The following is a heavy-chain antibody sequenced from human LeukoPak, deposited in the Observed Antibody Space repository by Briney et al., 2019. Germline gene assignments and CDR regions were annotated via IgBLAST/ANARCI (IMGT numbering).Heavy chain of an antibody. V-gene: IGHV1-18*01. D-gene: IGHD2-2*01. CDR3: ARDPYCSSTSCYGWFDP. Sequence: ASVKVSCKASGYTFTSYGIIWVRQAPGQGLEWMGWISAYNGNTNYAQKLQGRVTMTTDTSTSTAYMELRSLRSDDTAVYYCARDPYCSSTSCYGWFDPWGQGTLVTVSS. CDR2: ISAYNGNT. J-gene: IGHJ5*02. CDR1: GYTFTSYG.